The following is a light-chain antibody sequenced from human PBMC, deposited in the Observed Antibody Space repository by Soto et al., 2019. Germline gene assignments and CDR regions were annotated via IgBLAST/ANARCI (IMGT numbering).Light chain of an antibody. CDR2: KAF. J-gene: IGKJ1*01. V-gene: IGKV1-5*03. CDR1: QTISDW. CDR3: LQYETYWT. Sequence: DIQMTQSPSTLSASIGDRVTITCRASQTISDWLAWHQQKPGKAPKILSYKAFSLESGVPSRFSGSGSGTEFTLTISSLQPDDFATYYCLQYETYWTFGQGTQVEIK.